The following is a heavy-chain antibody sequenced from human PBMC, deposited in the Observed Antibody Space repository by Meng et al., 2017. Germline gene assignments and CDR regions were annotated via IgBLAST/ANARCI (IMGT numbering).Heavy chain of an antibody. CDR1: GFTVSSNY. CDR3: ARGGSYYSY. D-gene: IGHD1-26*01. Sequence: EVQLVETGGGLIPPGGSLSLSCAASGFTVSSNYMSWVRQAPGKGLEWVSVIYSGGSTYYADSVKGRFTISRDNSKNTLYLQMNSLRAEDTAVYYCARGGSYYSYWGQGTLVTVSS. J-gene: IGHJ4*02. CDR2: IYSGGST. V-gene: IGHV3-53*02.